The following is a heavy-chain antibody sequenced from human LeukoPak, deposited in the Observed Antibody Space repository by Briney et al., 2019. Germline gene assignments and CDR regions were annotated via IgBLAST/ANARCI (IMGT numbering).Heavy chain of an antibody. V-gene: IGHV1-2*06. CDR1: GYTFTGYY. D-gene: IGHD3-22*01. Sequence: GSVKVSCKASGYTFTGYYMHWVRQAPGQGLEWVGRINPNSGGTNYAQTFQGRVTMTRDTSISTVYMELSRLRSDDMAVYYCAREGHLSGYYFPDYWGQGTLVTVSS. CDR2: INPNSGGT. J-gene: IGHJ4*02. CDR3: AREGHLSGYYFPDY.